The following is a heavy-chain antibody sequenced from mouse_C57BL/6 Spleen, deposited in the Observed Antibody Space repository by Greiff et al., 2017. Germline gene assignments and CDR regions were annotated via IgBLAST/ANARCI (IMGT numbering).Heavy chain of an antibody. CDR2: ISSGSSTI. CDR3: ARPYYSNYVEVWFAY. CDR1: GFTFSDYG. D-gene: IGHD2-5*01. J-gene: IGHJ3*01. V-gene: IGHV5-17*01. Sequence: EVKLVESGGGLVKPGGSLKLSCAASGFTFSDYGMHWVRQAPEKGLEWVAYISSGSSTIYYADTVKGRFTISRDNAKNTLFLQMTSLRSEDTAMYYCARPYYSNYVEVWFAYWGQGTLVTVSA.